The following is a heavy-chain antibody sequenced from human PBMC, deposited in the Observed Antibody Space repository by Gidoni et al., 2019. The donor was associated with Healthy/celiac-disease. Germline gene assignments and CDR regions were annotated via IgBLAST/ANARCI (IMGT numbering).Heavy chain of an antibody. CDR1: GFTFSSYS. Sequence: EVQLVESGGGLVKPGGSLRLSCAASGFTFSSYSMNWVRQAPGKGLEWVSSISSRSSYIYYADSVKGRFTISRDNAKNSLYLQMNSLRAEDTAVYYCARRSGGYGSDYWGQGTLVTVSS. V-gene: IGHV3-21*01. D-gene: IGHD5-18*01. J-gene: IGHJ4*02. CDR3: ARRSGGYGSDY. CDR2: ISSRSSYI.